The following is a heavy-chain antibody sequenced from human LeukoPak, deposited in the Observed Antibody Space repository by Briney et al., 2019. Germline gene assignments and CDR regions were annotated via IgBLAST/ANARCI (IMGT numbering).Heavy chain of an antibody. CDR3: VKSMGGWYGVDY. D-gene: IGHD6-19*01. V-gene: IGHV3-23*01. CDR1: GFTFSSYA. J-gene: IGHJ4*02. CDR2: IGGSGGTT. Sequence: GGSLRLSCAASGFTFSSYAMSWVRQPPGKGLEWVSTIGGSGGTTYYADSVKGRFTISRDNSKSTLYLQMNSLRVEDTAVYYCVKSMGGWYGVDYWGQGTLVTVSS.